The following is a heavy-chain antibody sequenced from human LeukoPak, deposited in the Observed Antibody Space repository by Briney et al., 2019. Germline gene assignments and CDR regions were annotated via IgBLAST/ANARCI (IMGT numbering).Heavy chain of an antibody. V-gene: IGHV1-46*01. CDR2: INPSGGST. J-gene: IGHJ4*02. Sequence: ASVKVSCKASGYTFTTYYVHWVRQAPGQGLEWMGIINPSGGSTTYAQKFRGRLTMTRDTSISTVYMELSRLRSDDTAVYYCARDNSDFWTPLDYWGQGTLVTVSS. CDR3: ARDNSDFWTPLDY. D-gene: IGHD3-3*01. CDR1: GYTFTTYY.